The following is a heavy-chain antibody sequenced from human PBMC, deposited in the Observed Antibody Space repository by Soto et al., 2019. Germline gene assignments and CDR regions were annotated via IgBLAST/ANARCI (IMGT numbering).Heavy chain of an antibody. V-gene: IGHV4-34*01. Sequence: PSETLSLTCAVYGGSFSGYYWSWIRQPPGKGLEWIGEINHSGSTNYNPSLKSRVTISVDTSKNQFSLKLGSVTAADTAVYYCARLGNYYGSGSYLRPLYFDYWGQGTLVTVSS. D-gene: IGHD3-10*01. CDR1: GGSFSGYY. CDR2: INHSGST. CDR3: ARLGNYYGSGSYLRPLYFDY. J-gene: IGHJ4*02.